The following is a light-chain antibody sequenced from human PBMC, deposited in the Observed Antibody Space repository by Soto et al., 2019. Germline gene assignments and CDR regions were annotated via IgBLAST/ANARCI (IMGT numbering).Light chain of an antibody. CDR1: SSDVGGYNY. V-gene: IGLV2-14*01. J-gene: IGLJ1*01. CDR2: EVT. CDR3: SSYTSSITYV. Sequence: QSALTQPASVSGSPGQSITISCTGTSSDVGGYNYVSWYQQHPGKAPKLMIYEVTNRPSGVSNRFSGSKSGNTASLTISGLHADDEADYYCSSYTSSITYVFGTGTKRTVL.